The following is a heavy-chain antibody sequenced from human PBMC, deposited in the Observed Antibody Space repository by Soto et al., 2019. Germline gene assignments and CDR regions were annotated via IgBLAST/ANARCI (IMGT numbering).Heavy chain of an antibody. V-gene: IGHV3-74*01. D-gene: IGHD6-19*01. Sequence: GGSLRLSCAASGFDFSTYWMHWVRQAPGKGLVWVSRISGGGGTTYADSVEGRFTISRDNANNIVYLQMNSLTEEDTAMYYCIRASGVAGTGEYFWGQGTLVTVSS. CDR1: GFDFSTYW. CDR3: IRASGVAGTGEYF. CDR2: ISGGGGT. J-gene: IGHJ4*02.